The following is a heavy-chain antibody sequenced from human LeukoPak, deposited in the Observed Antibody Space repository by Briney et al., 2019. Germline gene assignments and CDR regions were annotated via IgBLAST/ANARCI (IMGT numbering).Heavy chain of an antibody. CDR1: GGTFSSYA. D-gene: IGHD4/OR15-4a*01. CDR2: IIPILGIA. J-gene: IGHJ6*02. V-gene: IGHV1-69*04. CDR3: ATKGGTMYYYYGMDV. Sequence: GASVTVSCKASGGTFSSYAISWVRQAPGQGLEWMGRIIPILGIANYAQKFQGRVTITADKSTSTAYMELSSLRSEDTAVYYCATKGGTMYYYYGMDVWGQGTTVTVSS.